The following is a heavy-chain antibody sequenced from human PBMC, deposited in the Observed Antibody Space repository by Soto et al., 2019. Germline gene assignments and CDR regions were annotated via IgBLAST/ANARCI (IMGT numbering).Heavy chain of an antibody. CDR2: IYYSGST. Sequence: SETLSLTCTVSGGSISSYYWSWIRQPPGKGLEWIGYIYYSGSTNYNPSLKSRVTISVDTSKNQFSLKLSSVTAADTAVYYCARIPTVVSDYYYYGMDVWGQGTTVTSP. D-gene: IGHD4-17*01. CDR1: GGSISSYY. J-gene: IGHJ6*02. CDR3: ARIPTVVSDYYYYGMDV. V-gene: IGHV4-59*01.